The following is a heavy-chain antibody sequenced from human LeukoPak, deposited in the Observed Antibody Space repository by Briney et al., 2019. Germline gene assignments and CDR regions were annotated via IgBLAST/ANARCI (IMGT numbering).Heavy chain of an antibody. J-gene: IGHJ4*02. D-gene: IGHD3-10*01. CDR1: GFTFSSYW. CDR3: ASGSNMVRGVLTGASDY. V-gene: IGHV3-74*01. CDR2: INSDGSTT. Sequence: PGGSLRLSCAASGFTFSSYWMHWVRQAPGKGLVRVSRINSDGSTTNYADSVKGRFTISRDNAKNTLYLQMNSLRAEDTAVYYCASGSNMVRGVLTGASDYWGQGTLVTVSS.